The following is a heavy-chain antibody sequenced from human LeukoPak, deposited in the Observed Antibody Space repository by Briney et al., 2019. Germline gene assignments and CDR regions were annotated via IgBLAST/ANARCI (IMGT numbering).Heavy chain of an antibody. D-gene: IGHD5-12*01. CDR3: ARRLPHYYYYDMDV. J-gene: IGHJ6*02. CDR2: IYYSGST. V-gene: IGHV4-59*08. Sequence: SETLSLTCTVSGGSISSYYWSWIRQPPGKGLEWIGYIYYSGSTNYNPSLKSRVTISVDTSKNQFSLKLSSVTAADTAVYYCARRLPHYYYYDMDVWGQGTTVTVSS. CDR1: GGSISSYY.